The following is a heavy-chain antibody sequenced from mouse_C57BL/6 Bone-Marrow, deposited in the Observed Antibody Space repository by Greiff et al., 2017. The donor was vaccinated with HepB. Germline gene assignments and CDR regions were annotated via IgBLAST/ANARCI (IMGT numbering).Heavy chain of an antibody. Sequence: VQRVESGPGLVQPSQSLSITCTVSGFSLTSYGVHWVRPSPGKGLEWLGVIWSGGSTDYNAAFISRLRISKDNSKSQVFFKMNSLQADDTGIYYWAISGNYEAMDYWGQGTSVTVSS. CDR1: GFSLTSYG. V-gene: IGHV2-2*01. CDR3: AISGNYEAMDY. CDR2: IWSGGST. D-gene: IGHD2-1*01. J-gene: IGHJ4*01.